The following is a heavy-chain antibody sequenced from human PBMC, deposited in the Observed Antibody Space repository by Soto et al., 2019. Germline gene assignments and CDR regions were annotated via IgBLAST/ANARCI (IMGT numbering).Heavy chain of an antibody. CDR3: ARMICRNYDLWSGWFDP. CDR2: IIPIFGTA. CDR1: GGTFSSYA. Sequence: QVQLVQSGAEVKKPGSSVKVSCKASGGTFSSYAISWVRQAPGQGLEWMGGIIPIFGTANYAQKFQGRVTITADESTSTAYMELSSLRSEDTAVYYCARMICRNYDLWSGWFDPWGQGTLVTVSS. V-gene: IGHV1-69*01. D-gene: IGHD3-3*01. J-gene: IGHJ5*02.